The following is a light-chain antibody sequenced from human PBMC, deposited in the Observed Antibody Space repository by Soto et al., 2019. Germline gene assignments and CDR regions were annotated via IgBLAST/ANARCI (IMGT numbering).Light chain of an antibody. CDR1: RGIGSY. V-gene: IGKV1D-8*03. Sequence: VIWMTQSPSLLSASTGDRVTITCRASRGIGSYLAWYQQRPGKAPELLIYAASTLQSGVPSRFSGGGSGTDFTLSITGLQSEDFATYYCQQYYNLPRTFGPGTKVEI. CDR3: QQYYNLPRT. J-gene: IGKJ3*01. CDR2: AAS.